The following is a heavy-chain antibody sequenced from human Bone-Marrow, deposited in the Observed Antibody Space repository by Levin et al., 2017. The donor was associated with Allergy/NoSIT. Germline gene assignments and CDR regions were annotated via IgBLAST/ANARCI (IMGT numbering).Heavy chain of an antibody. Sequence: LRLSCSVSGGSISSGRYYFTWVRQSAGKGLEWIGRIYTTGSTNYNPSLESRVTISRDTFKKEVYLTLSSGTAADTAVYYCARDRLASLYYYSMDVWGRGTTVIVSS. V-gene: IGHV4-61*02. CDR2: IYTTGST. CDR3: ARDRLASLYYYSMDV. CDR1: GGSISSGRYY. J-gene: IGHJ6*03.